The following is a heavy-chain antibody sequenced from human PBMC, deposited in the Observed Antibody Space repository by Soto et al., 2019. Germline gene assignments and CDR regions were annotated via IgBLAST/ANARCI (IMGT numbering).Heavy chain of an antibody. J-gene: IGHJ6*02. CDR1: GYSFTSYW. D-gene: IGHD2-2*01. V-gene: IGHV5-10-1*01. CDR3: ASHESSNSSDYYYYYGMDV. Sequence: LGESLKISCKGSGYSFTSYWISWVRQMPGKGLEWMGRIDPSDSYTNYSPSFQGHVTISADKSISTAYLQWSSLKASDTAMYYCASHESSNSSDYYYYYGMDVWGQGTTVTVSS. CDR2: IDPSDSYT.